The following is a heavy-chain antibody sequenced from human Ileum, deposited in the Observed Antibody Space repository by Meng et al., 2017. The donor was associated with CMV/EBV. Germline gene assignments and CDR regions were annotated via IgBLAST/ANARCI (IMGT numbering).Heavy chain of an antibody. V-gene: IGHV3-48*04. CDR2: ISSTSDTI. J-gene: IGHJ4*02. CDR3: AREGCTSTTCYPLSDIYL. Sequence: GGSLRLSCAASGIVFSTYSMNWVRQAPGKGLEWISFISSTSDTIYYADSVKGRFTTSRDNAKNSLYLQMNSLRAEDTGVYYCAREGCTSTTCYPLSDIYLWGQGTLATVSS. D-gene: IGHD2-2*01. CDR1: GIVFSTYS.